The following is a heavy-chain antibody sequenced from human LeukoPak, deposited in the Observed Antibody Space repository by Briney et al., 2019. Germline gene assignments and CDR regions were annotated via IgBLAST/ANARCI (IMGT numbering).Heavy chain of an antibody. CDR2: IYYSGST. Sequence: PSETLSLTCTVSGGSISSYYWSWLRQPPGKGLEWIGYIYYSGSTNYNPSLKSRVTISVDTSKNQFSLKLSSVTAADTAVYYCARRGDYYGSGSYYNDLYWFDPWGQGTLVTVSS. D-gene: IGHD3-10*01. CDR1: GGSISSYY. J-gene: IGHJ5*02. V-gene: IGHV4-59*08. CDR3: ARRGDYYGSGSYYNDLYWFDP.